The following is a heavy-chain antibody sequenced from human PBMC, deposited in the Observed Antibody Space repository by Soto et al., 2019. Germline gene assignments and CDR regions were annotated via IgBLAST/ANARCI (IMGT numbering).Heavy chain of an antibody. CDR2: MYNTGST. CDR3: ARDLWGYCGTDCYPLDV. J-gene: IGHJ6*02. D-gene: IGHD2-21*02. V-gene: IGHV4-59*01. CDR1: GCSIIGYY. Sequence: SESLTLTSTVSGCSIIGYYWSWIRQPPGKGLEWIGYMYNTGSTVYNPSFKSRVTISVDTSKNQFSLELNSVTVADTAVYYCARDLWGYCGTDCYPLDVWGQGTTVT.